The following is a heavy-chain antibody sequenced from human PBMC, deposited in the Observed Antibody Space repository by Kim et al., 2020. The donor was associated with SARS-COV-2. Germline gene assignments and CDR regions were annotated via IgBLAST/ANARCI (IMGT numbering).Heavy chain of an antibody. D-gene: IGHD6-19*01. CDR2: VNNGGNA. Sequence: GGSLRLSCAASGFTFSSRATSWVRQAPGKGPEWVASVNNGGNAYYADSVKGRFTVSRDITRDTLYLQMNSLRAEDTALYFCAKDHPSSGWPAFDSWGQGTLVTVSS. V-gene: IGHV3-23*01. CDR1: GFTFSSRA. J-gene: IGHJ4*02. CDR3: AKDHPSSGWPAFDS.